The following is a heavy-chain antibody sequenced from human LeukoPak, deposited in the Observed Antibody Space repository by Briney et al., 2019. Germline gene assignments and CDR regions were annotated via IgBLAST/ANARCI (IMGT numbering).Heavy chain of an antibody. V-gene: IGHV3-7*05. Sequence: GGSLRLTCAASGFSFSGHWMNWVRQPPGKGLEWVANIKADGSEKYYVDSVKGRFTISRDDAKRTVDLQMDNLRAEDTAIYYCAYRNNFEYWGQGALVTVSS. J-gene: IGHJ4*02. D-gene: IGHD1-26*01. CDR2: IKADGSEK. CDR1: GFSFSGHW. CDR3: AYRNNFEY.